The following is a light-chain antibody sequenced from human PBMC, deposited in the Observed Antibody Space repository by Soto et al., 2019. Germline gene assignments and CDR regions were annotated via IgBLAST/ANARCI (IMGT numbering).Light chain of an antibody. CDR3: QSYDSSLSAVV. CDR1: ISNIGAGYD. J-gene: IGLJ3*02. CDR2: GNN. V-gene: IGLV1-40*01. Sequence: QSVLTQPPSVSGAPGQRVTTSCIGSISNIGAGYDVHWYQQLPGKAPKLLISGNNNRPSGVPDRFSGSKSGTSASLAIAGLQAEDEADYYCQSYDSSLSAVVFGGGTQLTVL.